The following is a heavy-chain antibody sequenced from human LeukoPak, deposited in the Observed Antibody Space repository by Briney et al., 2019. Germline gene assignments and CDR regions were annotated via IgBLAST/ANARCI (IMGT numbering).Heavy chain of an antibody. Sequence: GESLKISCKGSGYSFSSYWIGWVRQMPGKGLEWMGIVYPDASDTHTRYSPSFQGQVSISVDKSISTAYLQWSSLKASDTAMYFCARLPTSNNWYLGGYYMDVWGKGTTVTVSS. CDR3: ARLPTSNNWYLGGYYMDV. CDR1: GYSFSSYW. CDR2: VYPDASDTHT. V-gene: IGHV5-51*01. D-gene: IGHD1-1*01. J-gene: IGHJ6*03.